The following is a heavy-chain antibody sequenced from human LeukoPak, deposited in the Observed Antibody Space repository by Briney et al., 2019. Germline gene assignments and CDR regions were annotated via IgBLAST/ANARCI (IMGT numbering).Heavy chain of an antibody. V-gene: IGHV1-46*01. J-gene: IGHJ6*02. Sequence: GASVKVSCKASGYTFTGYYMHWVRQAPGQGLEWMGIINPSGGSTSYAQKFQGRVTMTTDTSTSTAYMELRSLRSDDTAVYYCARDQWDRPGHYYDSSGYPHEWVDYYYGMDVWGQGTTVTVSS. CDR3: ARDQWDRPGHYYDSSGYPHEWVDYYYGMDV. CDR1: GYTFTGYY. D-gene: IGHD3-22*01. CDR2: INPSGGST.